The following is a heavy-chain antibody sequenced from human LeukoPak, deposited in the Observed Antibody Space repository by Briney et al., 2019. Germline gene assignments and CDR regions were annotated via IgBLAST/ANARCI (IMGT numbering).Heavy chain of an antibody. Sequence: PSEPLSLTCTVSGGSISSGGYYWSWIRQHPGKGLEWIGYIYYSGSTYYNPSLKSRVTISVDTSKNQFSLKLSSVTAADTAVYYCARNYYYDSSDYYDPGAFDIWGQGTMVTVSS. CDR2: IYYSGST. CDR3: ARNYYYDSSDYYDPGAFDI. CDR1: GGSISSGGYY. D-gene: IGHD3-22*01. V-gene: IGHV4-31*03. J-gene: IGHJ3*02.